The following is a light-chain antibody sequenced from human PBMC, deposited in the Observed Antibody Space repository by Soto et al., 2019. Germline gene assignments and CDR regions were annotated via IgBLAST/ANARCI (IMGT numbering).Light chain of an antibody. CDR2: EVN. CDR3: SSFTTSSTLVV. Sequence: QSALTQPASVSGSPGQSITISCTGTSSDTGGYNFVSWYQHHPGKAPKLMIYEVNNRPSGVSSRFSGSKSGNTASLTISGLQTEDEADYYCSSFTTSSTLVVFGGGTQLTVL. J-gene: IGLJ2*01. CDR1: SSDTGGYNF. V-gene: IGLV2-14*01.